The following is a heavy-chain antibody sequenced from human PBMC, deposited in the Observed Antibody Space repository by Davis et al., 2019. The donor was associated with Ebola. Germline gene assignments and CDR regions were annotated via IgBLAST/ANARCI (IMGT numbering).Heavy chain of an antibody. J-gene: IGHJ4*03. V-gene: IGHV1-69*13. Sequence: AASVKVSCKASGGTFSRYVISWVRQAPGQGLEWMGGIIPIFGTANYAQKFQGRVTITADEPTSTAYMELSSLRAEDTAVYYCVKGSVVVTAYFDYWGQGTTVTVSS. D-gene: IGHD2-21*02. CDR2: IIPIFGTA. CDR3: VKGSVVVTAYFDY. CDR1: GGTFSRYV.